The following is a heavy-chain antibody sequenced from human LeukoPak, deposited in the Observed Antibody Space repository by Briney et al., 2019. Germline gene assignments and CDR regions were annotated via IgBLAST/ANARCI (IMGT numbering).Heavy chain of an antibody. CDR2: ISSSGSTI. Sequence: HPGGSLILSCAASGFTFSSYEMNWVRQAPGKGLEWVSYISSSGSTIYYADSVKGRFTISRDNAKKSLYLQMNSLRAEDTAVYYCAASGIVGTPRLGYWGQGTLVTVSS. V-gene: IGHV3-48*03. D-gene: IGHD1-26*01. CDR1: GFTFSSYE. J-gene: IGHJ4*02. CDR3: AASGIVGTPRLGY.